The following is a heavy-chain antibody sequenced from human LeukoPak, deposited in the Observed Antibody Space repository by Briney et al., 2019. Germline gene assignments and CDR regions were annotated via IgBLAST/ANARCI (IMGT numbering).Heavy chain of an antibody. J-gene: IGHJ5*02. Sequence: ASVKVSCKPSGYTFTSYDINWVRQATGPGLEWMGWMNPNSGNTGYAQKFQGRVTMTSNTSISTAYTELSSLRSDDTAVYYCARVVVYCSGGSCRAKNWFDPWGQGTLVTVSS. V-gene: IGHV1-8*01. D-gene: IGHD2-15*01. CDR3: ARVVVYCSGGSCRAKNWFDP. CDR1: GYTFTSYD. CDR2: MNPNSGNT.